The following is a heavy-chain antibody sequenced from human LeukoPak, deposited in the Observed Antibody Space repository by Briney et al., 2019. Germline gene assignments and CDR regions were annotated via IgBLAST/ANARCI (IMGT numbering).Heavy chain of an antibody. D-gene: IGHD6-19*01. CDR3: VRDPTNTSGRYAYFDY. J-gene: IGHJ4*02. CDR2: ISSYNGDT. Sequence: ASVRVSCKASGYTFNHHGISWVRQAPGQGLEWMGWISSYNGDTHYAQKLQGRVTMSTDTSTSTAYMELTGLRSDDAAVYYCVRDPTNTSGRYAYFDYWGQGTLVTVSS. CDR1: GYTFNHHG. V-gene: IGHV1-18*01.